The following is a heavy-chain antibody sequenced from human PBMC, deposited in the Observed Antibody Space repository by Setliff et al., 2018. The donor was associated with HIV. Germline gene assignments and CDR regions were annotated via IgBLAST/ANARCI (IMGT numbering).Heavy chain of an antibody. CDR3: ARGMDYYDTSGYYQDYFDD. J-gene: IGHJ4*02. D-gene: IGHD3-22*01. CDR2: INPKSDGT. V-gene: IGHV1-2*04. CDR1: GYSFTDYY. Sequence: VASVKVSCKASGYSFTDYYIHWVRQAPGQGLEWMGWINPKSDGTNYAQKFQGWITMTRDTSISTAYMELSRLRSDDTAVYYCARGMDYYDTSGYYQDYFDDWGQGTQVTVSS.